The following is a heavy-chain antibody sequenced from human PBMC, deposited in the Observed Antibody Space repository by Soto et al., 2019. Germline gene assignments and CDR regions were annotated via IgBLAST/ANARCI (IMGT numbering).Heavy chain of an antibody. CDR1: GGTFSSYA. Sequence: SVKVSCKASGGTFSSYAISWVRQAPGQGLEWMGGIIPIFGTANYAQKFQGRVTITADESTSTAYMELSSLRSEDTAVYYCASPSSGYSYGYYYYYGMDVWGQGTTVTVSS. J-gene: IGHJ6*02. CDR3: ASPSSGYSYGYYYYYGMDV. D-gene: IGHD5-18*01. V-gene: IGHV1-69*13. CDR2: IIPIFGTA.